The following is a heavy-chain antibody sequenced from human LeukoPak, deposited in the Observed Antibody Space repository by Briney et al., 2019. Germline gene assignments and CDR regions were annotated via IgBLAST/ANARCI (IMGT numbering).Heavy chain of an antibody. V-gene: IGHV3-21*01. J-gene: IGHJ4*02. Sequence: KAGGSLRLSCAASGFTFSSYSMNWVRQAPGKGLEWVSSISSSSRYIYYADSVKGRFTISRDNAKSSLYLQMNSLRAEDTAVYYCARGGSDILTQHDYWGQGTLVTVSS. CDR1: GFTFSSYS. D-gene: IGHD3-9*01. CDR3: ARGGSDILTQHDY. CDR2: ISSSSRYI.